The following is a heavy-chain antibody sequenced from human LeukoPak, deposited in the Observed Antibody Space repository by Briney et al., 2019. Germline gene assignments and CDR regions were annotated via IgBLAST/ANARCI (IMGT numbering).Heavy chain of an antibody. V-gene: IGHV3-7*01. D-gene: IGHD3-22*01. CDR1: GFTFTNYW. CDR2: INQDGSHK. Sequence: GGSLRLSCSASGFTFTNYWMSWVRQAPGKGLEWVVNINQDGSHKYYVGSVKGRFTISRDNAKSSMYVQMNSLRAEDTAVYFCARFRYDNNGLLRAFDYWGQGTLVTVSS. CDR3: ARFRYDNNGLLRAFDY. J-gene: IGHJ4*02.